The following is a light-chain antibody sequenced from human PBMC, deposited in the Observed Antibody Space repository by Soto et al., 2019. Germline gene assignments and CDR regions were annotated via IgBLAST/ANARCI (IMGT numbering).Light chain of an antibody. CDR3: QQYNNWPFT. CDR2: GAS. J-gene: IGKJ5*01. Sequence: IVMTQSPATLSVSPGERATLSCRASQSVSNNYLAWYQQKPGQAPRLLIYGASSRATGIPDRFSGSGSGTDFTLTISSLQSEDFAVYYCQQYNNWPFTFGQGTRLEIK. V-gene: IGKV3D-15*01. CDR1: QSVSNN.